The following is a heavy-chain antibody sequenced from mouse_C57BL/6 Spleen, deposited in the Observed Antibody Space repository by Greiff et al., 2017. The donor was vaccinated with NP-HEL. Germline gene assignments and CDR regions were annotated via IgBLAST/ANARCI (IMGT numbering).Heavy chain of an antibody. Sequence: VQLKESGPELVKPGASVKISCTASGYSFTDYNLNWVTPSNGTSLEWIGVINPNYGTTSYNQKFKGKATLTVDQSSSTAYMQLNSLTSEDSAVYYCARRTTYYYYAMDYWGQGTSVTVSS. CDR1: GYSFTDYN. CDR2: INPNYGTT. D-gene: IGHD5-5*01. V-gene: IGHV1-39*01. J-gene: IGHJ4*01. CDR3: ARRTTYYYYAMDY.